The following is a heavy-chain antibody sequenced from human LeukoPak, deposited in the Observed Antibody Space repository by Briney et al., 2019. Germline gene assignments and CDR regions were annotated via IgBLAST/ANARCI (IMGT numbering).Heavy chain of an antibody. CDR2: ITGGGDTT. J-gene: IGHJ4*02. Sequence: GGSLRLSCAVSGFTVSSNYMTWVRQAPGKGLEWVSAITGGGDTTYYAGSVKGWFTISRDNSKNTLYLQMNNLRAEDTAIYYCAKAANYDILTGYYLDYWGQGTLVTVSS. CDR3: AKAANYDILTGYYLDY. CDR1: GFTVSSNY. V-gene: IGHV3-23*01. D-gene: IGHD3-9*01.